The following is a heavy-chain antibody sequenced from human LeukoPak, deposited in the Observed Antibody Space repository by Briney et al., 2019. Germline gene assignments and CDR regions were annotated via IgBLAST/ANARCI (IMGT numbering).Heavy chain of an antibody. CDR2: IYYSGST. CDR1: GGSISSYY. J-gene: IGHJ6*02. D-gene: IGHD5-24*01. CDR3: ARQGGGSGGGYYFYGMDV. Sequence: PSETLSLTCTVSGGSISSYYWSWIRQPPGKGLEWIGDIYYSGSTNYNPSLKSRVTISVDTSKNQFSLKLTSVTAAETAVYYCARQGGGSGGGYYFYGMDVWGQGTTVTVSS. V-gene: IGHV4-59*08.